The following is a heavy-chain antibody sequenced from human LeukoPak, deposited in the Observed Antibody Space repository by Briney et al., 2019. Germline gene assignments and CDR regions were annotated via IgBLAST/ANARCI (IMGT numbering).Heavy chain of an antibody. J-gene: IGHJ5*02. CDR1: GGSISSGDYY. V-gene: IGHV4-30-4*08. Sequence: SETLSLTCTVSGGSISSGDYYWSWIRQPPGKGLEWMGYIYYSGTTYHNPSLKSRLTISVDTSKNQFSLKLTSVTAADTAVYYCASIVVPATVSRAWFDPWGQGTLVTVSS. CDR3: ASIVVPATVSRAWFDP. D-gene: IGHD2-2*01. CDR2: IYYSGTT.